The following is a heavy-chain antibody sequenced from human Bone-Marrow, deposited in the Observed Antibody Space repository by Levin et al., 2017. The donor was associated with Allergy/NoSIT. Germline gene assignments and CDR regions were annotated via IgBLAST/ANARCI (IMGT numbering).Heavy chain of an antibody. CDR3: ARVLDRPFEY. V-gene: IGHV3-30*01. CDR1: GFTFSRYD. D-gene: IGHD1-14*01. CDR2: ISYEGSNQ. J-gene: IGHJ4*02. Sequence: GESLKISCAASGFTFSRYDMHWVRQAPGKGLEWVSLISYEGSNQKYADSVKGRFSISRDNLKNTLFLQMNSLRPEDTAVYYCARVLDRPFEYWGQGTLVTVSS.